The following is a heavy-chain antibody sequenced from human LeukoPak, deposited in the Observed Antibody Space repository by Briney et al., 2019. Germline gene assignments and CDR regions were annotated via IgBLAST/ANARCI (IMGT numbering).Heavy chain of an antibody. Sequence: ASVKLSCKASGYTFADYYVHWVRQAPGQGLEWMGWITAYNDNTYYAQKFQGRVTMTRNTSISTAYMELSSLRSEDTAVYYCARLIDYGCGGWFDPWGQGTLVTVSS. V-gene: IGHV1-8*02. CDR1: GYTFADYY. D-gene: IGHD4-17*01. CDR3: ARLIDYGCGGWFDP. J-gene: IGHJ5*02. CDR2: ITAYNDNT.